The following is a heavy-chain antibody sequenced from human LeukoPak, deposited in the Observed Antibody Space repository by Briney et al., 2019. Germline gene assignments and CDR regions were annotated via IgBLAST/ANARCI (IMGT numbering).Heavy chain of an antibody. CDR2: MNPNSGGT. CDR1: GYTFTSYD. Sequence: GASVKVSCKASGYTFTSYDINWVRQATGQGLEWMGWMNPNSGGTNYAQKFQGRVTMTRDTSISTAYMELSRLRSDDTAVYYCARERRYYDSSGYYSNWYFDLWGRGTLVTVSS. J-gene: IGHJ2*01. D-gene: IGHD3-22*01. CDR3: ARERRYYDSSGYYSNWYFDL. V-gene: IGHV1-2*02.